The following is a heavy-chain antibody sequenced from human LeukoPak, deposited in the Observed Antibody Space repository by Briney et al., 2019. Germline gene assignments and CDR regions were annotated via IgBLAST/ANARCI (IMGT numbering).Heavy chain of an antibody. CDR1: GFTFSSYS. V-gene: IGHV3-21*01. J-gene: IGHJ4*02. D-gene: IGHD3-22*01. CDR3: ARDNSGVYYYDSSGYSDY. CDR2: ISSSSSYI. Sequence: PGVSLRLSCAASGFTFSSYSMNWLRQAPGKGLVWGSSISSSSSYIYYADSVKGRFTISRDNAKNSLYLQMNSLRAEDTAVYYCARDNSGVYYYDSSGYSDYWGQGTLVTVSS.